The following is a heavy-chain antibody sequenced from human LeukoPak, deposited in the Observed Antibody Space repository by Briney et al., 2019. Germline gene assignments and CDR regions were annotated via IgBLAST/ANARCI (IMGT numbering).Heavy chain of an antibody. Sequence: SETLSLTCAVYGGSFSGYYWSWIRQPPGKGLEWIGEIIHSGSTAYNPSLKSRVTISLDTSKNQFSLRLNSVTAADTAVYYCARDMGHGTWYGAEYFQHWGQGTLVTVSS. V-gene: IGHV4-34*12. J-gene: IGHJ1*01. CDR2: IIHSGST. CDR3: ARDMGHGTWYGAEYFQH. CDR1: GGSFSGYY. D-gene: IGHD6-13*01.